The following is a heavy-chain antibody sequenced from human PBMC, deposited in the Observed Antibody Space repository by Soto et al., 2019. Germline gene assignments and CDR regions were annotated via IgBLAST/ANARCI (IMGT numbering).Heavy chain of an antibody. CDR3: ARGAKIVYAMDV. Sequence: PGGSLRLSCAASGFAFSTYWMHWVRQAPGKGLLWVSRIKFDGSSTYYGDSVKGRFTISRDDAKNTLFLQMNGLRVDDTAVYYCARGAKIVYAMDVWGQGTTVTVSS. CDR1: GFAFSTYW. J-gene: IGHJ6*02. D-gene: IGHD3-16*02. CDR2: IKFDGSST. V-gene: IGHV3-74*01.